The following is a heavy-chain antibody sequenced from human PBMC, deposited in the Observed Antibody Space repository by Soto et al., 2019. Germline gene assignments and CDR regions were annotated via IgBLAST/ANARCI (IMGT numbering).Heavy chain of an antibody. V-gene: IGHV1-69*13. Sequence: GPSVKVSCKASGGTFSSYAISWVRQAPGQGLEWMGGIIPIFGTANYAQKYQGRVTITADESTSTAYMELSSLRSEDTAVYYCATQRIFGVVPPYGMDVWGQGTTVTVSS. D-gene: IGHD3-3*01. CDR3: ATQRIFGVVPPYGMDV. J-gene: IGHJ6*02. CDR2: IIPIFGTA. CDR1: GGTFSSYA.